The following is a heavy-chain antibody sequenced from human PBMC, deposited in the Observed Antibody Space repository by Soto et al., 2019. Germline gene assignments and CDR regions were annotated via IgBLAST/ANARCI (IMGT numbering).Heavy chain of an antibody. D-gene: IGHD2-2*01. CDR1: GFSLSNYA. V-gene: IGHV3-23*01. J-gene: IGHJ6*02. Sequence: EVQLLESGGGLVQPGGSLRLSCAASGFSLSNYAMSWVRQAPGKGLEWVSSISGRSDTTYYADSVKGRFSISKDNSKSTLYLQMDSLRAEDTALYYCARASYCSSTTCLEDVWGQGTTVSVSS. CDR3: ARASYCSSTTCLEDV. CDR2: ISGRSDTT.